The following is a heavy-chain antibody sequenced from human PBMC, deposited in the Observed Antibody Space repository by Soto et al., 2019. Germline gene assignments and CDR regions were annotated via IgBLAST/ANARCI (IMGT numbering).Heavy chain of an antibody. J-gene: IGHJ3*02. D-gene: IGHD2-8*01. Sequence: GGSLRLSCAASRFTFSSYVMNWVRQAPGKGLEWVSAITGSGSSTYYADSVKGRFTISRDNSKNTLYLQMNGLRAEDTAVYYCAKPNPPTRVNAFDIWGQGTMVTVSS. CDR1: RFTFSSYV. CDR2: ITGSGSST. CDR3: AKPNPPTRVNAFDI. V-gene: IGHV3-23*01.